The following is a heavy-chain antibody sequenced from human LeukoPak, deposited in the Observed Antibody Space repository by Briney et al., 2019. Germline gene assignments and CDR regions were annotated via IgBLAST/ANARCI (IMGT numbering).Heavy chain of an antibody. D-gene: IGHD3-3*01. CDR1: GGSISSSSYY. J-gene: IGHJ6*02. CDR3: ASRNDYDFWSGYLGPPFGMDV. V-gene: IGHV4-39*01. Sequence: SETLSLTCTVSGGSISSSSYYWGWIRQPPGKGMEWIGTIYYSGSTYYNPSLKSRVTISVDTSKSQFSLKLSSVTAADTAVYYCASRNDYDFWSGYLGPPFGMDVWGQGTTVTVSS. CDR2: IYYSGST.